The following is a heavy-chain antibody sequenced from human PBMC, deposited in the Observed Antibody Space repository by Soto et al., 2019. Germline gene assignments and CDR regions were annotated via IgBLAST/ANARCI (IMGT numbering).Heavy chain of an antibody. Sequence: QVQLVESGGGVVQPGRSLRLSCAASGFTFSHYAMHWVRQAPGKGLEWVALMSYDGSNEYYADSVKGRFTISRDNSKNTLYLQMNTVRAEDTAVYYCAKDGSHNVDYWGQGTLVTVSS. CDR1: GFTFSHYA. J-gene: IGHJ4*02. D-gene: IGHD1-1*01. CDR3: AKDGSHNVDY. V-gene: IGHV3-30*18. CDR2: MSYDGSNE.